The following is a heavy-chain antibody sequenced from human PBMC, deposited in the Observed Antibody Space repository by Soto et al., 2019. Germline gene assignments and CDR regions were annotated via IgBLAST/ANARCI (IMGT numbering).Heavy chain of an antibody. J-gene: IGHJ4*02. CDR1: GHSFTTNW. Sequence: EVQLVQSGAEVKKPGESLKVSCQGSGHSFTTNWIAWVRQMPGKGLEWMGIIYPGDSDTRYSPSFQGQVTISADKSVSTADLQWSSLKASDTAMYYCARQGYTYAYDSWGQGTLVTVSS. V-gene: IGHV5-51*01. D-gene: IGHD5-18*01. CDR2: IYPGDSDT. CDR3: ARQGYTYAYDS.